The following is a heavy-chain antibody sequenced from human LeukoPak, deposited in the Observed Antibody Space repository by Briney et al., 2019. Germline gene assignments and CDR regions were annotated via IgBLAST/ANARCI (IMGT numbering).Heavy chain of an antibody. Sequence: SVKVSRKASGGTFSSYTISWVRQAPGQGLEWMGRIVPILGIANYAQKFQGRVTITADKSTSTAYMELSSLRSEDTAVYYCASSSHPYWFDPWGQGTLVTVSS. V-gene: IGHV1-69*02. CDR1: GGTFSSYT. D-gene: IGHD6-13*01. CDR2: IVPILGIA. CDR3: ASSSHPYWFDP. J-gene: IGHJ5*02.